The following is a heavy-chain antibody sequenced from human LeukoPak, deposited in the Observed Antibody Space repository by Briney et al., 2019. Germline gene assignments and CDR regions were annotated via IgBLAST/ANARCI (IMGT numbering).Heavy chain of an antibody. V-gene: IGHV1-3*01. CDR1: GYTFNSFV. Sequence: GASVKVSCKTSGYTFNSFVIHWVRQAPGQRLEWTGWINAANGNTKYSPKFQDRVTITSDTSASTAYMELNSLRFEDTAIYYCARGHIFLAGNEGLDYWGQGTLVTASS. J-gene: IGHJ4*02. CDR3: ARGHIFLAGNEGLDY. CDR2: INAANGNT. D-gene: IGHD3-9*01.